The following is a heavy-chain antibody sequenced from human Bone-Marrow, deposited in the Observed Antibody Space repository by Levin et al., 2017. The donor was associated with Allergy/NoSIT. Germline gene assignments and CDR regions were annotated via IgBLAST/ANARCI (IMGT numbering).Heavy chain of an antibody. Sequence: GESLKISCGASGFSFNFYGMNWVRQAPGKGLEWISYISGSSDTIHYADSVRGRFTISRDNANNSLYLQMNSLRADDTAVYYCAGLVVPSAIAFDFWGQGSQVTVSS. V-gene: IGHV3-48*01. J-gene: IGHJ4*02. D-gene: IGHD2-2*02. CDR3: AGLVVPSAIAFDF. CDR2: ISGSSDTI. CDR1: GFSFNFYG.